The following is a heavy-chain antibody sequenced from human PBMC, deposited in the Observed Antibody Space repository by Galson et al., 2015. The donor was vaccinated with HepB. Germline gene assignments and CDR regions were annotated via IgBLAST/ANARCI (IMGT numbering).Heavy chain of an antibody. J-gene: IGHJ5*02. V-gene: IGHV3-11*06. CDR3: ARGEVTRLDP. D-gene: IGHD2-21*02. CDR2: ISSSSSYT. Sequence: SLRLSCAASGFTFSDYYMSWIRQAPGKGLEWVSYISSSSSYTNYADSVKGRFTISRDNAKNSLYPQMNSLRAEDTAVYYCARGEVTRLDPWGQGTLVTVSS. CDR1: GFTFSDYY.